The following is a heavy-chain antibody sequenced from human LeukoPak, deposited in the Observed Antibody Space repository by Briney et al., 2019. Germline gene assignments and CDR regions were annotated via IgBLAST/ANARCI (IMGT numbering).Heavy chain of an antibody. Sequence: GGSLRLSCAASGFIFSNYAMNWVRQAPGKGLEWVAVISYDGSNKYYADSVKGRFTVSRDNSENTVSLQMNSLRAEDTAVYYCARSYYYDSSGYFDYWGQGTLVTVSS. V-gene: IGHV3-30-3*01. CDR2: ISYDGSNK. D-gene: IGHD3-22*01. CDR1: GFIFSNYA. CDR3: ARSYYYDSSGYFDY. J-gene: IGHJ4*02.